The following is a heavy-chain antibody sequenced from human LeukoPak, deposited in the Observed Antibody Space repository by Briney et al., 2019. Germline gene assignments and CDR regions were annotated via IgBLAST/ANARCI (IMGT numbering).Heavy chain of an antibody. CDR2: TRNKANSYTT. D-gene: IGHD3-10*01. CDR3: GLVGSGSFFEVGRGVDY. V-gene: IGHV3-72*01. J-gene: IGHJ4*02. CDR1: GFTFSSYS. Sequence: GGSLRLSCAASGFTFSSYSMNWVRQAPGKGLEWVGRTRNKANSYTTVYAASVEGRFTISRDDSKRIAYLQMNSLKTEDTAVYYYGLVGSGSFFEVGRGVDYWGQGTLVTVSS.